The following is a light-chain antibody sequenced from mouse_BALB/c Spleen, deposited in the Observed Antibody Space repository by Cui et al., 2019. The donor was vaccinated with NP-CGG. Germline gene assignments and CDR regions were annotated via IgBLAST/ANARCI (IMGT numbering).Light chain of an antibody. J-gene: IGLJ1*01. Sequence: ALMTQVSARTTSPGETVTLTCRSSTGAVTTSNYANWVQEKPDHLFTGLIGGTNNRAPGVPARFSGSLIGDKAALTITGAQTEDEAIYFCALWYSNHWVFGGGTKLTVL. CDR3: ALWYSNHWV. V-gene: IGLV1*01. CDR1: TGAVTTSNY. CDR2: GTN.